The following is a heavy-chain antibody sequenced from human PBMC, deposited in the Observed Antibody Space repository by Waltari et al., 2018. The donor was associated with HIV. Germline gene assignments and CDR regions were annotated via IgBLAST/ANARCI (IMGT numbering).Heavy chain of an antibody. V-gene: IGHV3-49*05. J-gene: IGHJ1*01. CDR3: VRESLPKCAAGSCYLK. CDR2: IWRLSYGGTS. D-gene: IGHD2-2*01. CDR1: GFNFEQYA. Sequence: EVRSEESGGGLVTTGRSLRLTCVTSGFNFEQYALSWFRQSPRKEAGWVGCIWRLSYGGTSGYAAATQGRVISSRDDSQSVVYLDVTSLNSEDTGVYYCVRESLPKCAAGSCYLKWGQGT.